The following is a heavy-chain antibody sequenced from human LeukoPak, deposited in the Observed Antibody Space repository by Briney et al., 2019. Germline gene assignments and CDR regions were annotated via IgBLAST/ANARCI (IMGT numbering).Heavy chain of an antibody. CDR2: IYYSGST. CDR3: ARDASSSWFSWFDP. CDR1: GGSISNSYY. V-gene: IGHV4-39*07. D-gene: IGHD6-13*01. J-gene: IGHJ5*02. Sequence: SETLSLTCTVSGGSISNSYYWGWIRQPPGKGLEWIGSIYYSGSTYYNPSLKSRVTISVDTSKNQFSLKLSSVTAADTAVYYCARDASSSWFSWFDPWGQGTLVTVSS.